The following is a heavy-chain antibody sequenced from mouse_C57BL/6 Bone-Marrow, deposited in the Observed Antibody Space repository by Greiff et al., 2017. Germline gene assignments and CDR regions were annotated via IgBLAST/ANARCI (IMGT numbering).Heavy chain of an antibody. D-gene: IGHD1-1*01. J-gene: IGHJ2*01. CDR3: AREGGLLSTVVDYFDY. CDR1: GYTFTSYG. CDR2: IYPRSGNT. Sequence: QVQLQQSGAELARPGASVKLSCKASGYTFTSYGISWVKQRPGQGLEWIGEIYPRSGNTYYNEKFKGKATLTADKSSSTAYMELRSLTSEDSAVYVCAREGGLLSTVVDYFDYWGQGTTLTVSS. V-gene: IGHV1-81*01.